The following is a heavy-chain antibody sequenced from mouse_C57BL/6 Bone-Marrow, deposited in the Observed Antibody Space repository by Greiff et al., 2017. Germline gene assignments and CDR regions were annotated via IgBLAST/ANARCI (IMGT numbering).Heavy chain of an antibody. V-gene: IGHV1-26*01. CDR1: GYTFTDYY. D-gene: IGHD1-1*01. Sequence: EVQLQQSVPELVKPGASVKISCKASGYTFTDYYMNWVKQSPGKSLEWIGDINPNNGGTSYNQKFKGKATLTVDKSSSTAYMELRSLTSEDSAVYYCARDYYGSSPYYYAMDYWGQGTSVTVSS. CDR2: INPNNGGT. CDR3: ARDYYGSSPYYYAMDY. J-gene: IGHJ4*01.